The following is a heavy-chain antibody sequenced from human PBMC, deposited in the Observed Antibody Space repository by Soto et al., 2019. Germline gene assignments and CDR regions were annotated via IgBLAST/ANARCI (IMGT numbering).Heavy chain of an antibody. J-gene: IGHJ4*02. Sequence: GGSLRLSCAASGFTFSSYAMSWVRQARGKGLEWVSAVSGSGGSTYYADSVKGRFTISRDNSKNTLYLQMNSLRAEDTAVYYCAKDLAGGGYFDYWGQGTLVTVSS. D-gene: IGHD2-15*01. CDR3: AKDLAGGGYFDY. V-gene: IGHV3-23*01. CDR1: GFTFSSYA. CDR2: VSGSGGST.